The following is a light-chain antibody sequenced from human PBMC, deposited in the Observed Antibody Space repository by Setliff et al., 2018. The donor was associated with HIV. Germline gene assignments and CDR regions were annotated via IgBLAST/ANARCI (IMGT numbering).Light chain of an antibody. V-gene: IGLV2-14*01. CDR3: TSFTSTSPYV. Sequence: PASVSGSPGQSITISCTGTSSDVGGYKYVSWYQHHPGKAPKLLIYEVDNRPSGVSNRFSGSKSGNTASLTISGLQAEDEADYFCTSFTSTSPYVFGTGTKVTVL. CDR1: SSDVGGYKY. CDR2: EVD. J-gene: IGLJ1*01.